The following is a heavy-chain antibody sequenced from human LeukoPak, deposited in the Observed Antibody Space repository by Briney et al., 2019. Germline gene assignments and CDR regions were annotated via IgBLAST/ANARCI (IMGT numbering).Heavy chain of an antibody. CDR1: GGSISTYY. CDR2: IYYSGST. J-gene: IGHJ4*02. Sequence: SETLSLTCTVSGGSISTYYWSWIRQPPGKGLEWIGYIYYSGSTNYNPSLNSRVTLSVDTSKNQFSLKLSSVTAADTAVYYCARAKLDSSGYSLTGWGQGTLVTVSS. V-gene: IGHV4-59*01. D-gene: IGHD3-22*01. CDR3: ARAKLDSSGYSLTG.